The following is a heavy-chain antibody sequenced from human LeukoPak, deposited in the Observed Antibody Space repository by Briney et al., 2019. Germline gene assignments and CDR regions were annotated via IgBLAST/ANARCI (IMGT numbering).Heavy chain of an antibody. CDR3: ARPNYYYGMDV. Sequence: SDTLSLTCTVSGGSLRSYYWSWLRQPPGKALEWLGYIYYSGSTNYNPSLKSRVTISVDTSKNQFSLKLSSVTAADTAVYYCARPNYYYGMDVWGQGTTVTVSS. J-gene: IGHJ6*02. CDR2: IYYSGST. V-gene: IGHV4-59*08. CDR1: GGSLRSYY.